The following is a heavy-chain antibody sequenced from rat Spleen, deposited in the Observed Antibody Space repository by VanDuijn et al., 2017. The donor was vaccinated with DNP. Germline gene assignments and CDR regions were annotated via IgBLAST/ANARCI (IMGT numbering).Heavy chain of an antibody. V-gene: IGHV5-25*01. Sequence: EVQLVESGGGLVQPGRSLKLSCAASGFTFSNYYMAWVRQAPRKGLEWVAAISPRGSRTYYPDSMTGRFTISRDDAKSSLYLQMNSLKSEATATYYCARGSTSIYWYFDFLGPGTMVTVSS. CDR1: GFTFSNYY. CDR2: ISPRGSRT. CDR3: ARGSTSIYWYFDF. D-gene: IGHD3-1*01. J-gene: IGHJ1*01.